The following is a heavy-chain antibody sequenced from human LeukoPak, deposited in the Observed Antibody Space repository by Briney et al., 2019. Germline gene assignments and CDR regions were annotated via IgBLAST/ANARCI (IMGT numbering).Heavy chain of an antibody. V-gene: IGHV1-2*02. CDR3: AREERNSPHTWFDP. Sequence: ASVKVSCKASGYTFTGYYMHWVRQAPGQGLEWMGWINPNSGGTNYAQKFQGRVTMTRDTSISTAYMELSRLRSDDTAVYYCAREERNSPHTWFDPWGQGTLVTVSS. D-gene: IGHD1-14*01. CDR1: GYTFTGYY. CDR2: INPNSGGT. J-gene: IGHJ5*02.